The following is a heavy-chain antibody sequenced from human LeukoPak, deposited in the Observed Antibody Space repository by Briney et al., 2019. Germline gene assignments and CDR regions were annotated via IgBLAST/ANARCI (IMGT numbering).Heavy chain of an antibody. CDR2: INPNSGGT. Sequence: GASVKVSCKASGYTFTSYGISWVRQAPGQGLEWMGWINPNSGGTNYAQKFQGRVTMTRDTSISTAYMELSRLRSDDTAVYYCAREVVLMVYATELGYNWFDPWGQGTLSPSPQ. J-gene: IGHJ5*02. V-gene: IGHV1-2*02. D-gene: IGHD2-8*01. CDR3: AREVVLMVYATELGYNWFDP. CDR1: GYTFTSYG.